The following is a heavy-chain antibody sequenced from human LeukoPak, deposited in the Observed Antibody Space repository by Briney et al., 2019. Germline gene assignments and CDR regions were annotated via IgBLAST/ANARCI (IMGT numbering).Heavy chain of an antibody. J-gene: IGHJ4*02. Sequence: PGGSLRLSCEVSGFTFSMYWMTWVRQAPGKGLEWVANINEGGSREWYVDSLKGRFTISRDNSKNSLYLQMNGLRVEDTAVYCEREVFPGRLLNTAFDHWGQVALVTVSA. CDR2: INEGGSRE. V-gene: IGHV3-7*01. CDR3: REVFPGRLLNTAFDH. D-gene: IGHD2/OR15-2a*01. CDR1: GFTFSMYW.